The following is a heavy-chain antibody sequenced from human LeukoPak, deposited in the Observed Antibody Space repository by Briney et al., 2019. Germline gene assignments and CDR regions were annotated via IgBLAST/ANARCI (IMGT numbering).Heavy chain of an antibody. CDR2: IYYSGST. D-gene: IGHD5-24*01. J-gene: IGHJ4*02. Sequence: SETLSLTCTVSGGSISSSSYYWGWIHQPPGKGLEWIGSIYYSGSTYYNPSLKSRVTISVDTSKNQFSLKLSSVTAADTAVYYCARLGDGYRYGAPFDYWGQGTLVTVSS. CDR3: ARLGDGYRYGAPFDY. V-gene: IGHV4-39*07. CDR1: GGSISSSSYY.